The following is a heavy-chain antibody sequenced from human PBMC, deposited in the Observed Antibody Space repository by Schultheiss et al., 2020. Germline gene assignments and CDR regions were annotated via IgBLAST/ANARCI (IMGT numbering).Heavy chain of an antibody. D-gene: IGHD7-27*01. CDR3: ARGVRNWGWSFDY. V-gene: IGHV4-59*04. CDR1: GGSISSYY. Sequence: SETLSLTCTVSGGSISSYYWSWIRQPPGKGLEWIGYIYHSGSTYYNPSLKSRVTISVDTSKNQFSLKLSSVTAADTAVYYCARGVRNWGWSFDYWGQGTLVTVSS. J-gene: IGHJ4*02. CDR2: IYHSGST.